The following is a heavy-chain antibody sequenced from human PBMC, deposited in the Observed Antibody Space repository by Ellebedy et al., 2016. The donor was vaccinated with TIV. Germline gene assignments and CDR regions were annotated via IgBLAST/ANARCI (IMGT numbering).Heavy chain of an antibody. CDR1: GFTFRTYG. V-gene: IGHV3-30*02. J-gene: IGHJ4*02. D-gene: IGHD5-24*01. CDR3: AKDERTGNYLDY. Sequence: PGGSLRLSCAASGFTFRTYGMHWVRQAPGKGLEWVSFIRYDGSNKYYADSVKGRFTISRDNSKNTLYLQMNSLTAVDTALYYCAKDERTGNYLDYWGQGTLVTVSS. CDR2: IRYDGSNK.